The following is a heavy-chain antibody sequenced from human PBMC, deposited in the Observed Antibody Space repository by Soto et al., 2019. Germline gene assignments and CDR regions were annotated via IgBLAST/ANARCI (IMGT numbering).Heavy chain of an antibody. CDR2: IFRTGAT. D-gene: IGHD3-10*01. J-gene: IGHJ5*02. CDR1: GYSISGGYH. V-gene: IGHV4-38-2*01. Sequence: SETLSLTCGVSGYSISGGYHCAWIRQPPGKGLEWIASIFRTGATHYSPSLKSRVTISVDTPKNQFSLKLSSVTAADTAIYYCARARGADRPNWFDPWGQGTQVTVSS. CDR3: ARARGADRPNWFDP.